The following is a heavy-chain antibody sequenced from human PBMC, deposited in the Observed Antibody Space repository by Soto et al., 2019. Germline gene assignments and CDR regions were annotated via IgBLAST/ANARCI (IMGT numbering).Heavy chain of an antibody. D-gene: IGHD3-9*01. J-gene: IGHJ5*02. CDR2: IYYSGST. Sequence: SETLSLTCSVSGDSIGSGGHYWNWIRQHPEKGLEWIGYIYYSGSTYYNPSLKSRVTISVDTSKNQFSLKLSSVTAADTAVYYCARESPYDILTGYSGSWFDPWGQGTLVTVSS. V-gene: IGHV4-31*03. CDR1: GDSIGSGGHY. CDR3: ARESPYDILTGYSGSWFDP.